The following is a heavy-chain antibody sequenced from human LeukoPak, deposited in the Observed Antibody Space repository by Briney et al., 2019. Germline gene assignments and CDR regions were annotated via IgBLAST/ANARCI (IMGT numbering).Heavy chain of an antibody. V-gene: IGHV4-30-2*01. Sequence: SETLSLTCTVSGGSISSGGYYWSWIRQPPGKGLGWIGYIYHSGSTYYNPSLKSRVTISEDTSKNQLSLKLSSMTAADTAVYYCARVGLGSGSSTGYYYYMDVWGKGTTVTVSS. CDR2: IYHSGST. CDR3: ARVGLGSGSSTGYYYYMDV. CDR1: GGSISSGGYY. J-gene: IGHJ6*03. D-gene: IGHD3-10*01.